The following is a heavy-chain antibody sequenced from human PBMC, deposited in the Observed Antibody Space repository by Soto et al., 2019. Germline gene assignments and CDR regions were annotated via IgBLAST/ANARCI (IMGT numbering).Heavy chain of an antibody. D-gene: IGHD3-22*01. CDR3: AGDPDSHYNDSHASSYP. CDR1: GGTFSTYT. V-gene: IGHV1-69*08. J-gene: IGHJ5*02. Sequence: QVQLVQSGAEVKKPGSSVKVSCKASGGTFSTYTITWVRQAPGQGLEWMGRIIPIIGIINYAQKFQGRVPSTADNFPGTAYMELTRLRSDDTAVYYCAGDPDSHYNDSHASSYPWGQGTLVTVSS. CDR2: IIPIIGII.